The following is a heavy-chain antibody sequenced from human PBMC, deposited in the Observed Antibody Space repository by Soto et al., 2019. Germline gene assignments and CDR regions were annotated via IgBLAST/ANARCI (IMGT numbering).Heavy chain of an antibody. CDR1: GFTFNSFG. V-gene: IGHV3-30*18. D-gene: IGHD2-15*01. J-gene: IGHJ4*02. CDR2: ISYDGSHK. CDR3: AKLWMADCSGATCYDY. Sequence: QVQLVEAGGGVVQPGRSLRLSCAASGFTFNSFGVHWVRQAPGKGLEWVAVISYDGSHKYYGDSVKGRFTISRHNSNNTVSLQMNSLRTDDTGVYYCAKLWMADCSGATCYDYWGQGTLVTVSS.